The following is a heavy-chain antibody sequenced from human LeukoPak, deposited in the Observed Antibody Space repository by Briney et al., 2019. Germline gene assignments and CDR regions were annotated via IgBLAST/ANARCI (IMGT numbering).Heavy chain of an antibody. V-gene: IGHV3-23*01. CDR2: ISGSGGST. D-gene: IGHD2-2*01. CDR3: AKDQDIVVVPASLYYYGMDV. Sequence: GRSLRLSCAASGFTFSSYAMSWVRQAPGKGLEWVSAISGSGGSTYYADSVKGRFTISRDNSKNTLYLQMNSLRAEDTAVYYCAKDQDIVVVPASLYYYGMDVWGQGTTVTVSS. J-gene: IGHJ6*02. CDR1: GFTFSSYA.